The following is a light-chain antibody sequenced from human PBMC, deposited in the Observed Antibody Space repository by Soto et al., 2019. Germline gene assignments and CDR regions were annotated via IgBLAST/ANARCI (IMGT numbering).Light chain of an antibody. CDR1: SSGVGGYNY. J-gene: IGLJ1*01. CDR3: SSYTSGSLRV. CDR2: EVS. V-gene: IGLV2-14*01. Sequence: QSALTQPASVSGSPGQSITISCTGTSSGVGGYNYVSWYQHHPGKAPKLLIYEVSYRPSGVSDRFSGSKSANTASLTISGLQAEDEADYYCSSYTSGSLRVFGTGTKVTVL.